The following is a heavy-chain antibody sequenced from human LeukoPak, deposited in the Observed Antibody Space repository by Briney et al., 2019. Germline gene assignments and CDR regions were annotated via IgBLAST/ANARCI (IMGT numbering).Heavy chain of an antibody. CDR2: INPNSGGT. CDR3: ARTPTTVDSSGCYYLRVGSFDY. J-gene: IGHJ4*02. CDR1: GYTFTDYH. D-gene: IGHD3-22*01. V-gene: IGHV1-2*02. Sequence: ASVKVSCKASGYTFTDYHMHWVRQAPGQGLEWMGWINPNSGGTNYAQKFQGRVTMTRDTSISTAYMEVNRLRSDDTAVYYCARTPTTVDSSGCYYLRVGSFDYWGQGTLVTVSS.